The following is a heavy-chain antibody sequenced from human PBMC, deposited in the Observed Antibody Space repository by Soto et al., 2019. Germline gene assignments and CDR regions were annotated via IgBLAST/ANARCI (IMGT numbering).Heavy chain of an antibody. CDR3: AKVSSAWYAGFFDL. CDR1: GFTFNRHA. Sequence: EVQLLESGGGLVQPGGSLRLSGTASGFTFNRHAMTWVRQAPGKGLEWVSGLSDSGGSIYYADSVKGRFTISRDNSMKPLYLQMNTLRAEDTAVYYCAKVSSAWYAGFFDLWGQGTLVTVSS. V-gene: IGHV3-23*01. D-gene: IGHD2-8*01. J-gene: IGHJ4*02. CDR2: LSDSGGSI.